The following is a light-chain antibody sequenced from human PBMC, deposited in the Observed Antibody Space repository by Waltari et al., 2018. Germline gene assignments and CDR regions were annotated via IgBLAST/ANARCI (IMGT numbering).Light chain of an antibody. CDR1: SGSVSTSDY. V-gene: IGLV8-61*01. J-gene: IGLJ3*02. CDR3: VLYGGNGIWV. CDR2: STN. Sequence: QTVVTQEPAFSVSPGGTITLTCALTSGSVSTSDYPSLYQQTPGQAPRTLIYSTNIRSSGVPDRFSGSIIGNKAALTITGAQADDESDYYCVLYGGNGIWVFGGGTRLTVL.